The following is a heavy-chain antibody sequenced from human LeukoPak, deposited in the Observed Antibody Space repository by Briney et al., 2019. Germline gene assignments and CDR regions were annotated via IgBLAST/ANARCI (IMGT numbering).Heavy chain of an antibody. D-gene: IGHD5-18*01. CDR2: IKQDGSEK. CDR3: ARAGYTYTTLYY. CDR1: GFTFSHYW. V-gene: IGHV3-7*01. J-gene: IGHJ4*02. Sequence: GGSLRLSCAASGFTFSHYWMTLIRQAPGKGLEWVANIKQDGSEKYYVDSVKGRFTISRDNAKNSLYLQMNSLRVDDTALYYCARAGYTYTTLYYWGQGTLVTVSS.